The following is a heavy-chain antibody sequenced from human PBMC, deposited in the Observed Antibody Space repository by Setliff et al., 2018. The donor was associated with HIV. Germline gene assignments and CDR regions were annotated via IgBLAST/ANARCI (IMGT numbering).Heavy chain of an antibody. D-gene: IGHD7-27*01. Sequence: ASVKVSCKASGYAFITYAIHWVRQAPGQRLEWLGWINAGTGDIDYSQKFQGRVTMTRDTSLNTASVEVSGLRSDDTAVYFCARQLSNSLDFWGQGTLVTVSS. CDR3: ARQLSNSLDF. CDR2: INAGTGDI. CDR1: GYAFITYA. V-gene: IGHV1-3*01. J-gene: IGHJ4*02.